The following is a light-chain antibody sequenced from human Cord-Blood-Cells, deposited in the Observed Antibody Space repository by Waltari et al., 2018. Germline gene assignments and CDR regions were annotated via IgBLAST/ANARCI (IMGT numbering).Light chain of an antibody. CDR2: EVS. J-gene: IGKJ2*01. CDR1: QSLLQSDGKTY. Sequence: DIVMTQTPLSLSVTPGQPASISCKPSQSLLQSDGKTYLYCYLQKPGQPPQLLLYEVSIRFSGVPDRFSGGGSGTDFTLKISRVEAEDVGVYYCMQSIQLPGTAYYTFGQGNTLEIK. V-gene: IGKV2D-29*01. CDR3: MQSIQLPGTAYYT.